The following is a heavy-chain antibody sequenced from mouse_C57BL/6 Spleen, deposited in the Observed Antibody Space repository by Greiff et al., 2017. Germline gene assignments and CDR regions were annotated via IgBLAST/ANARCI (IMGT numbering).Heavy chain of an antibody. CDR2: IDPEDGDT. V-gene: IGHV14-1*01. CDR1: GFNIQDYY. CDR3: TTRGYDSSGYLDY. Sequence: VQLKQSGAELVRPGASVKLSCPASGFNIQDYYMPWVKQRPEQGLEWIGRIDPEDGDTEYAPKFQGKATRTADTSSNTAYLQHSSRISEDTAVDDCTTRGYDSSGYLDYWGQGTTLTVSS. J-gene: IGHJ2*01. D-gene: IGHD2-2*01.